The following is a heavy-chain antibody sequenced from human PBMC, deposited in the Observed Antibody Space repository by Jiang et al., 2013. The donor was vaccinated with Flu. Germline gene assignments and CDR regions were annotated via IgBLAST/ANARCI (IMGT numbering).Heavy chain of an antibody. D-gene: IGHD2-21*01. CDR2: IYHSGST. CDR1: GGSISSSNW. CDR3: ARAPRLVWWQTDGLSQDAFDI. V-gene: IGHV4-4*02. J-gene: IGHJ3*02. Sequence: VSGGSISSSNWWSWVRQPPGKGLEWIGEIYHSGSTNYNPSLKSRVTISVDKSKNQFSLKLSSVTAADTAVYYCARAPRLVWWQTDGLSQDAFDIWGQGTMVTVSS.